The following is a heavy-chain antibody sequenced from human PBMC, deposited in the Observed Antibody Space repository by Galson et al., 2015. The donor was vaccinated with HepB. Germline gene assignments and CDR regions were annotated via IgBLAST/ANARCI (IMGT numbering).Heavy chain of an antibody. V-gene: IGHV5-10-1*01. CDR2: IDPSDSYT. J-gene: IGHJ3*02. CDR3: ARRSRCSSTSCYIRVGAFDI. Sequence: QSGAEVKKPGESLRISCKGSGYSFTSYWISWVRQMPGKGLEWMGRIDPSDSYTNYSPSFQGHVTISADKSISTAYLQWSSLKASDTAMYYCARRSRCSSTSCYIRVGAFDIWGQGTMVTVSS. CDR1: GYSFTSYW. D-gene: IGHD2-2*02.